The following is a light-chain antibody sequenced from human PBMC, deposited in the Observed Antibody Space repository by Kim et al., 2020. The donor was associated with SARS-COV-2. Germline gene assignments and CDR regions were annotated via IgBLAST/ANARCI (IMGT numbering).Light chain of an antibody. J-gene: IGKJ4*01. CDR2: GVS. CDR1: QDINGY. V-gene: IGKV3-15*01. Sequence: EIVMTQFPATLSVSPGERATLSCRASQDINGYLAWYQHKPGQAPMLLIYGVSARATAIPARFSGSGSGTEFTLTISSLQSEDFAVYYCQQYNAWPLTFAGGTKVDIK. CDR3: QQYNAWPLT.